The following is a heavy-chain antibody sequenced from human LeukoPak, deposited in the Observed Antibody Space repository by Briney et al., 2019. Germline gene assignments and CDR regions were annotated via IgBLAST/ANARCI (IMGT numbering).Heavy chain of an antibody. CDR1: GFTFYSYA. Sequence: GGSLRLPCAASGFTFYSYAMSWVRQAPGKGLEWVSAISGSGGSTYYADSVKGRFTISRDNSKNTLFLQMNSLRVDDTAVYYCALPGGYYYDSGGYLTTWGQGTLVTVSS. CDR3: ALPGGYYYDSGGYLTT. J-gene: IGHJ5*02. CDR2: ISGSGGST. D-gene: IGHD3-22*01. V-gene: IGHV3-23*01.